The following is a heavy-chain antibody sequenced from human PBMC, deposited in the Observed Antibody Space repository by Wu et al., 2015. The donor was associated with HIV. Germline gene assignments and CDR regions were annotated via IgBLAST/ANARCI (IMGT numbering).Heavy chain of an antibody. V-gene: IGHV1-69*13. CDR1: GATFSNYA. CDR3: AGGGGRTAMDPFDF. Sequence: QVHLLQSGAEVKKSGSSVRVSCKASGATFSNYALSWVRQAPGQGLEWMGRLIPMYGAADYAQKFQGRVTITAGVSTNTAYMVVNSLTSDDTAVYYCAGGGGRTAMDPFDFWGQGTLVTVSS. J-gene: IGHJ4*02. D-gene: IGHD5-18*01. CDR2: LIPMYGAA.